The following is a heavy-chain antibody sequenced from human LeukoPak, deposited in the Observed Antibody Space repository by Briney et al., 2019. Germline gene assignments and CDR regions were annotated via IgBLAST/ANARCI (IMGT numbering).Heavy chain of an antibody. V-gene: IGHV4-34*01. J-gene: IGHJ4*02. CDR1: GGSFSGYY. CDR3: AGAGPKGYSSSWYYFDY. CDR2: INHSGST. D-gene: IGHD6-13*01. Sequence: SETLSLTCAVYGGSFSGYYWSWIRQPPGKGLEWIGEINHSGSTNYNPSLKSRVTISVDTSKNQFSLKLSSVTAADTAVYYCAGAGPKGYSSSWYYFDYWGQGTLVTVSS.